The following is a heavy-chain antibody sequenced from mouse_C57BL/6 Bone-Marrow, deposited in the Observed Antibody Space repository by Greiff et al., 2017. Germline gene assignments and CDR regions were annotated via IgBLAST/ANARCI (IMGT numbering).Heavy chain of an antibody. D-gene: IGHD4-1*01. CDR3: ARSVPLGRSFDY. CDR1: GYTFTSYW. CDR2: IYPTSGRT. J-gene: IGHJ2*01. Sequence: QVQLQQPGAELVKPGASVQMSCKASGYTFTSYWITWVKQRPGQGLEWIGDIYPTSGRTNYNEKFKSKAILTVDTSSNTDYMQLSSLTSEDSAVFYCARSVPLGRSFDYWGQGTTLTVSS. V-gene: IGHV1-55*01.